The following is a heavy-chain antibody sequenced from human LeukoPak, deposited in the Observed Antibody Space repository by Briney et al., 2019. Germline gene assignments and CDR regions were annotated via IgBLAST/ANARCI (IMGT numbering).Heavy chain of an antibody. D-gene: IGHD3-16*02. J-gene: IGHJ4*02. CDR2: ISPNSRTI. CDR1: GFTSSSYW. V-gene: IGHV3-48*04. CDR3: ARGAGSYRPY. Sequence: GGSLRLSCAASGFTSSSYWMSWVRQAPGKGLEWISYISPNSRTIYYADSVKGRFTISRDNANNSLSLQMNSLRAEDTAAYYCARGAGSYRPYWGQGTLVTVSS.